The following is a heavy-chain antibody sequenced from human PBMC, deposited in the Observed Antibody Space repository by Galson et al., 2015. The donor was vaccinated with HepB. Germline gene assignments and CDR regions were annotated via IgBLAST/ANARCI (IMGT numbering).Heavy chain of an antibody. D-gene: IGHD6-19*01. CDR1: GFTFSSYW. J-gene: IGHJ1*01. Sequence: SLRLSCAASGFTFSSYWMSWVRQAPGKGLEWVANIKQDGSEKYYVDSVKGRFTISRDNAKNSLYLQMNSLRAEDTAVYYCARDRAAVAGIRQYFQHWGQGTLVTVSS. CDR3: ARDRAAVAGIRQYFQH. V-gene: IGHV3-7*03. CDR2: IKQDGSEK.